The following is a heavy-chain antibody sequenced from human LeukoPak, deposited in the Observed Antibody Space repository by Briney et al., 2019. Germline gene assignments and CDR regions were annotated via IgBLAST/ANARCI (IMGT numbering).Heavy chain of an antibody. CDR2: IKSKTDGGTT. V-gene: IGHV3-15*01. Sequence: PGGSLRLSCAASGXTFSNAWVSWVRQAPGKGLESVGRIKSKTDGGTTDYAAPVKGRFTISRDDSKNTLYLQMNSLKTEDTAVYYCTTDSVVGATSFDYWGQGTLVTVSS. CDR3: TTDSVVGATSFDY. J-gene: IGHJ4*02. CDR1: GXTFSNAW. D-gene: IGHD1-26*01.